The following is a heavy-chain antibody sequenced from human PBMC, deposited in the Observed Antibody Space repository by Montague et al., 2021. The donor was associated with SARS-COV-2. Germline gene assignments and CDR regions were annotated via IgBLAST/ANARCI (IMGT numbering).Heavy chain of an antibody. CDR3: ARETGTTVSLDY. V-gene: IGHV2-70*11. CDR1: GFSLSTSGMC. D-gene: IGHD1-7*01. CDR2: XDWDDDK. J-gene: IGHJ4*02. Sequence: PALVKPTQTLTLTCTFSGFSLSTSGMCVSWIRQPPGKALEWLARXDWDDDKYYSTSLKTRLAISKDTSKNQVVLTMTNMDPVDTATYYCARETGTTVSLDYWGQGTQVTVSS.